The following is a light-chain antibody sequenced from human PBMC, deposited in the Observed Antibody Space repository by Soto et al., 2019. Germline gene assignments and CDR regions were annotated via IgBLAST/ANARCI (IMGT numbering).Light chain of an antibody. J-gene: IGLJ1*01. CDR1: SSDVGSYNY. Sequence: QSALTQPASVSGSPGQSITISCTGTSSDVGSYNYVACYQQFPGKTPKLIIYEVRNRPSGVSFRFSGSKSGTTASLTISGLQAEDEADYYCISYRGSDTSYVFGTGTKVTVL. CDR2: EVR. V-gene: IGLV2-14*01. CDR3: ISYRGSDTSYV.